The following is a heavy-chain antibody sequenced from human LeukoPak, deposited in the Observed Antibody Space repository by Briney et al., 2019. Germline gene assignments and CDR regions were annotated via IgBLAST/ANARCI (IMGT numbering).Heavy chain of an antibody. Sequence: GASVKVSCKASGYTFTGYYMHWVRQAPGQGLEWMGWIKPNSGGTNYAQKFQSRVTMTRDTSISTAYMELSRLRSDDTAVYNCARVVGASDAFDIWGQGTMVTVSS. D-gene: IGHD1-26*01. CDR3: ARVVGASDAFDI. CDR2: IKPNSGGT. CDR1: GYTFTGYY. V-gene: IGHV1-2*02. J-gene: IGHJ3*02.